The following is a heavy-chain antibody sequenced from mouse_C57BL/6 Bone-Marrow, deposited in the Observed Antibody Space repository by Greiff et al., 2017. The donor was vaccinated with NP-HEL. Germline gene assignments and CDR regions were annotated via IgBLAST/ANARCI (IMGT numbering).Heavy chain of an antibody. CDR3: ARDPYGSSPDY. Sequence: EVKVEESGGGLVKPGGSLKLSCAASGFTFSSYAMSWVRQTPEKRLEWVATISDGGSYTYYPDNVKGRFTISRDNAKNNLYLQMSHLKSEDTAMYYCARDPYGSSPDYWGQGTTLTVSS. V-gene: IGHV5-4*01. CDR2: ISDGGSYT. J-gene: IGHJ2*01. CDR1: GFTFSSYA. D-gene: IGHD1-1*01.